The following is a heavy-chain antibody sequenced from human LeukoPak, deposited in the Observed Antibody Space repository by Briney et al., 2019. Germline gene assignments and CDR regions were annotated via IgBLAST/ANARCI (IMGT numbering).Heavy chain of an antibody. CDR3: AKDNKGDCSGGTCYSDY. Sequence: GGSLRLSCAASGFTFSNYAMTWVRQAPGKGLEWVSGISGSGDSKFYAHSVKGRFTISRDNSKNTLYLQMNSLRAEDTALYYCAKDNKGDCSGGTCYSDYWGQGTLVTVSS. D-gene: IGHD2-15*01. J-gene: IGHJ4*02. CDR1: GFTFSNYA. V-gene: IGHV3-23*01. CDR2: ISGSGDSK.